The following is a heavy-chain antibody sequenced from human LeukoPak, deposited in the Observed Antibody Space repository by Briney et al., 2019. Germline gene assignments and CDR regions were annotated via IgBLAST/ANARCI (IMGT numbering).Heavy chain of an antibody. J-gene: IGHJ4*02. CDR3: ARLTGCSGGSCYSLDY. CDR2: INHSGST. Sequence: SETLSLTCAVYGGSFSGYYWSWIRQPPGKGLEWIGEINHSGSTNYNPSLKSRVTISVDTSKNQFSLKLSSVTAADTAVYYCARLTGCSGGSCYSLDYWGQGTLVTVSS. CDR1: GGSFSGYY. D-gene: IGHD2-15*01. V-gene: IGHV4-34*01.